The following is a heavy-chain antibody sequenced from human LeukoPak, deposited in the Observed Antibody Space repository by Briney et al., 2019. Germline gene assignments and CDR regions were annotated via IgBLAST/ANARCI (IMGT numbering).Heavy chain of an antibody. D-gene: IGHD1-1*01. CDR2: INHSGST. CDR1: GGSFSGYY. V-gene: IGHV4-34*01. J-gene: IGHJ4*02. CDR3: ARERDGYYFDY. Sequence: SETLSLTCAVYGGSFSGYYRSWIRQPPGKGLEWIGEINHSGSTNYNPSLKSRVTISVDTSKNQFSLKLSSVTAADTAVYYCARERDGYYFDYWGQGTLVTVSS.